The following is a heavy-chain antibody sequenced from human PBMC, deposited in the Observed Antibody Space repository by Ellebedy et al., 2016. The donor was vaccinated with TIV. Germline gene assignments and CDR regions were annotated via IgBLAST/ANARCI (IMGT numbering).Heavy chain of an antibody. J-gene: IGHJ4*02. CDR1: GYTFTSYY. Sequence: ASVKVSXXASGYTFTSYYMHWVRQAPGQGLEWMGIINPSGGSTSYAQKFQGRVTMTRDTSTSTVYMELSSLRSEDTAVYYCARDPREISVVVTATPWYYFDYWGQGTLVTVSS. CDR2: INPSGGST. CDR3: ARDPREISVVVTATPWYYFDY. V-gene: IGHV1-46*01. D-gene: IGHD2-21*02.